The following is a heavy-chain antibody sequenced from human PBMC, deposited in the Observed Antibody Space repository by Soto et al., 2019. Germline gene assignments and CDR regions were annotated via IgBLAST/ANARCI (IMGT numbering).Heavy chain of an antibody. CDR1: GFTFSSYS. CDR2: ISSSSSTI. J-gene: IGHJ6*02. V-gene: IGHV3-48*02. Sequence: GGSLRLSCAASGFTFSSYSMNWVRQAPGKGLEWVSYISSSSSTIYYADSVKGRFTISRDNAKNSLYLQMNSLRDEDTAVYYCAREVCGGDCYREPYYYYGMDVWGQGTTVTVSS. CDR3: AREVCGGDCYREPYYYYGMDV. D-gene: IGHD2-21*02.